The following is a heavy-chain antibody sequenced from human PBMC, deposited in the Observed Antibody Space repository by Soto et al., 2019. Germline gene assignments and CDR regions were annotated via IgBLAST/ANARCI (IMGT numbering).Heavy chain of an antibody. Sequence: QVQLQESGPGLVKPSQTLSLTCTVSGGSINSGGYYWNWIRQHPGKGLEWIGYIYYSGSTYYNPTPQSXXTISVDTSKNQFSLKLSSVTAADTAVYYCARSVFPWGQGTLVTVSS. CDR2: IYYSGST. CDR3: ARSVFP. CDR1: GGSINSGGYY. V-gene: IGHV4-31*03. J-gene: IGHJ5*02.